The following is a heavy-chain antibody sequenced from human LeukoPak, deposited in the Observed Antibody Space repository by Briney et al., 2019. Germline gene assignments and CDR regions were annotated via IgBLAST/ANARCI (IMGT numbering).Heavy chain of an antibody. CDR1: GGSISSSSYY. J-gene: IGHJ4*02. CDR2: IYYSGST. Sequence: NSSETLSLTCTVSGGSISSSSYYWGWIRQPPGKGLEWIGSIYYSGSTYYNPSLKSRVTISVDTSKNQFSLKLSSVTAADTAVYYCARHRDVSSGYSIDYWGQGTRVTVSS. D-gene: IGHD3-22*01. CDR3: ARHRDVSSGYSIDY. V-gene: IGHV4-39*01.